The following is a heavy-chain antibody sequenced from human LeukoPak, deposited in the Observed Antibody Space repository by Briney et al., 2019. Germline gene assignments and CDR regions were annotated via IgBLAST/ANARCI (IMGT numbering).Heavy chain of an antibody. Sequence: PGGSLRLSCAASGFTFSSYSMNWVRQAPGKGLEWVSYISSSSNTIYYADSVKGRFTISRDNAKNLLYLQMNSLRAEDTAVYYCATRPYDILTGYYRPFDYWGQGTLVTVSS. CDR1: GFTFSSYS. D-gene: IGHD3-9*01. CDR2: ISSSSNTI. J-gene: IGHJ4*02. V-gene: IGHV3-48*01. CDR3: ATRPYDILTGYYRPFDY.